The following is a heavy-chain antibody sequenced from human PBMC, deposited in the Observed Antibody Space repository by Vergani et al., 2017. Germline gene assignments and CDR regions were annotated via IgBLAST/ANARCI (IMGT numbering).Heavy chain of an antibody. Sequence: QLQLQESGPGLVKPSETLSLTCTVSGGSISSSSYYWGWIRQPPGKGLEWIGSIYYSGSTNYNPSLKSRVTISVDTSKNQFSLKLSSVTAADTAVYYCARHGYSSSGNGWFDPWGQGTLVTVSS. CDR1: GGSISSSSYY. V-gene: IGHV4-39*07. CDR2: IYYSGST. CDR3: ARHGYSSSGNGWFDP. D-gene: IGHD6-6*01. J-gene: IGHJ5*02.